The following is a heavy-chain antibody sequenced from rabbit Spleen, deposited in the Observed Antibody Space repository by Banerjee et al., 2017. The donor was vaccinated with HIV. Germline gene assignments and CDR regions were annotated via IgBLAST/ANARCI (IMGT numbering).Heavy chain of an antibody. D-gene: IGHD1-1*01. V-gene: IGHV1S45*01. J-gene: IGHJ3*01. CDR1: GFSFSSNA. CDR3: ASGPNYSGTRLDV. Sequence: QEQLEESGGDLVKPEGSLTLTCTASGFSFSSNAMCWVRQAPGKGLEWIACIYVGSSGSTYYASWAKGRFTISKTSSTTVTLQMTSLTAADTATYFCASGPNYSGTRLDVWGPGTLVTVS. CDR2: IYVGSSGST.